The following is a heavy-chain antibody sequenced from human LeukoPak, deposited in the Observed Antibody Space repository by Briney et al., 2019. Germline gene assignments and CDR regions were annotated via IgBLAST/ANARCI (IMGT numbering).Heavy chain of an antibody. CDR3: ARGTLRELLNFDY. J-gene: IGHJ4*02. D-gene: IGHD1-26*01. CDR1: GFTFSDYY. CDR2: ISSSGSTI. Sequence: TPGGSLRLSCAASGFTFSDYYMSWIRQAPGKGLEWVSYISSSGSTIYYADSVKGRFTISRDNAKNSLYLQMNSLRAEDTAVYYCARGTLRELLNFDYWGQGTLVTVSS. V-gene: IGHV3-11*04.